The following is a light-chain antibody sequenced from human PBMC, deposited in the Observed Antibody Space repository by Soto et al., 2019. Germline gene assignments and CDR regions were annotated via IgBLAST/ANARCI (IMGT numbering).Light chain of an antibody. V-gene: IGKV3-15*01. CDR1: QSISSN. CDR2: SAS. CDR3: HQYSSWPPTWT. Sequence: EIAMTQSPATLSVSPGARATLSCRASQSISSNLAWYQQKPGQAPRLLIYSASTRATGIPARFSGSGSGTEFTLTISSLQSEDFAVYSCHQYSSWPPTWTFGQGTKVEVK. J-gene: IGKJ1*01.